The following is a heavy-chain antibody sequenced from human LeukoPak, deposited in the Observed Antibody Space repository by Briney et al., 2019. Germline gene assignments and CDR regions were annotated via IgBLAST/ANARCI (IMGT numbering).Heavy chain of an antibody. CDR2: IYHSGST. V-gene: IGHV4-38-2*02. J-gene: IGHJ4*02. D-gene: IGHD3-16*02. Sequence: SETLSLTCTVSGYSISSGYYWGWIRQPPGKGLEWIGSIYHSGSTYYNPSLKSRVTKSVDTSKNQFSLKLSSVTAADTAVYYCARVGITFGGVIVHACDYWGQGTLVTVSS. CDR3: ARVGITFGGVIVHACDY. CDR1: GYSISSGYY.